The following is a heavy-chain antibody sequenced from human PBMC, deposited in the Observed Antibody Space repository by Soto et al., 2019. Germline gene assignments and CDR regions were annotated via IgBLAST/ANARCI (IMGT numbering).Heavy chain of an antibody. J-gene: IGHJ4*02. CDR1: GFSLDDYG. CDR2: ISWNSGDI. CDR3: AKDNDLDRDGPFDY. D-gene: IGHD2-2*03. Sequence: EVRLVESGGGSVQPGRSLRLSCAASGFSLDDYGMHWVRQGPGKGLEWVSGISWNSGDIYYADSVKGRFTISRDNAKRSLYLQMNSLRTEDTALYYCAKDNDLDRDGPFDYWGQGILVTVSS. V-gene: IGHV3-9*01.